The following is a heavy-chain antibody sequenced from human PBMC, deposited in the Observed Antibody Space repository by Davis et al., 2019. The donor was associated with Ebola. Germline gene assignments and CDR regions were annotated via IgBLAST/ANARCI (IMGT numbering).Heavy chain of an antibody. CDR3: ARGRYSYGYFDY. Sequence: SETLSLTCTVSDYSISRGYYWGCIRQPPGKGLGWIGTIYHSGSTYYNPSLESRVTISLDTSKNQFSLKLSSVTAADTAVYYCARGRYSYGYFDYWGQGTLVTVSP. D-gene: IGHD5-18*01. CDR1: DYSISRGYY. J-gene: IGHJ4*02. V-gene: IGHV4-38-2*02. CDR2: IYHSGST.